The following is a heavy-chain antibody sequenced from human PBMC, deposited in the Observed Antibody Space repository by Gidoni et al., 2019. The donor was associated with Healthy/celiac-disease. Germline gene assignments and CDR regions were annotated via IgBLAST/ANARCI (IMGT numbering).Heavy chain of an antibody. J-gene: IGHJ3*02. V-gene: IGHV3-20*04. D-gene: IGHD3-10*01. CDR2: INWNGGST. Sequence: EVQLVASGGGVVRPGGSMRPSCAASGFTFDDYGMSWVRQTPGKGLDWVSGINWNGGSTGYADSVKGRFTISRDNAKNSLYLQMNSLRAEDTALYYCARGGSGSGTLDAFDIWGQGTMVTVSS. CDR1: GFTFDDYG. CDR3: ARGGSGSGTLDAFDI.